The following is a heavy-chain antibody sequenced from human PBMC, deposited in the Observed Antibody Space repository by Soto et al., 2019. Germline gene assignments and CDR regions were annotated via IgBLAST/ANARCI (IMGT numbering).Heavy chain of an antibody. D-gene: IGHD5-12*01. CDR3: ARDEMATIDY. J-gene: IGHJ4*02. Sequence: QVQLVQSGAEVKKPGASVKVSCKASGYTFTGYYMHWVRQAPGQGLEWMGWINPNSGGTNYARKFQGRVTMTRDTSISTAYMELSRLRSDDTAVYYCARDEMATIDYWGQGTLVTVSS. V-gene: IGHV1-2*02. CDR2: INPNSGGT. CDR1: GYTFTGYY.